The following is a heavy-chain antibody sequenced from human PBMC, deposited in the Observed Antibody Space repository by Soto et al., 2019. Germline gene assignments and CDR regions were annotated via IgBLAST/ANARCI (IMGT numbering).Heavy chain of an antibody. CDR2: INHGGST. D-gene: IGHD3-22*01. Sequence: SETMSVTWAVYGSSFSGYFWSWIRQPPWKGLEWIGEINHGGSTNYNPSLKSRVTISVDTSKNQFSLKLSSVTAADTAVYSCARAPPYYYDSSGYFFDYWGQGALVTVS. CDR1: GSSFSGYF. J-gene: IGHJ4*02. CDR3: ARAPPYYYDSSGYFFDY. V-gene: IGHV4-34*01.